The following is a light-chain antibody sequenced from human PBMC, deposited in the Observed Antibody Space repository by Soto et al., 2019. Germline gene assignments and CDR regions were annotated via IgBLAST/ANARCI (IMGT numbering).Light chain of an antibody. CDR3: QQYGSSGT. Sequence: EIVLTQSPGTLSRPPGERATLSCRASRSVSNNYLAWYQQKPGQAPRLLIYGASNRATGIPDRFSGSGSGTDFTLTISRLEPEDFAVYYCQQYGSSGTFGQGTKVDIK. V-gene: IGKV3-20*01. CDR2: GAS. J-gene: IGKJ1*01. CDR1: RSVSNNY.